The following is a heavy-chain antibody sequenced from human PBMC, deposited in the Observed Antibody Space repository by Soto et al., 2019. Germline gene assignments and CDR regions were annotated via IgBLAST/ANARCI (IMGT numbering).Heavy chain of an antibody. CDR3: ARVGERWQYIDWFYYLDY. CDR2: IYYSGST. J-gene: IGHJ4*02. CDR1: GGSTNGYY. V-gene: IGHV4-59*01. D-gene: IGHD3-9*01. Sequence: PSETLSLTCTVSGGSTNGYYWNWIRQPPGKGLEWIGYIYYSGSTKYNPSLRSRVTMSVDTSKNQFSLKLTSVTAADTAVYYCARVGERWQYIDWFYYLDYWGQGTRVTVSS.